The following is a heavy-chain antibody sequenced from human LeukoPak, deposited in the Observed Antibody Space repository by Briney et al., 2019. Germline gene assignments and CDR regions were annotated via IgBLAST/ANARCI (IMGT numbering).Heavy chain of an antibody. Sequence: GGSLRLSCAAYEFTFSTYDMNWVRQTTGKGLDWVSGILGNAGRTYYADSVKGRFTISRDNSKNTLYLQMNSLRVEDTAKYYCAKDYTPDGLYDIDYWGQGTQVTVSS. V-gene: IGHV3-23*01. D-gene: IGHD3-9*01. CDR2: ILGNAGRT. CDR1: EFTFSTYD. CDR3: AKDYTPDGLYDIDY. J-gene: IGHJ4*02.